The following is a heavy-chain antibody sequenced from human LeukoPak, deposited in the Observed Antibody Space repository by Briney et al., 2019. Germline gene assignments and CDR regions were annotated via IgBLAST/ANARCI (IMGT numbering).Heavy chain of an antibody. D-gene: IGHD1-26*01. CDR1: GFTFSSYW. CDR2: INSDGSTA. CDR3: VRGYSGSFLDY. J-gene: IGHJ4*02. V-gene: IGHV3-74*01. Sequence: GGSLRLSCAASGFTFSSYWMHWVRQAPGKGLVWVSRINSDGSTASYADSVKGRFTISRDNAKNTLSLQMSSLRAEDTAVYYCVRGYSGSFLDYWGQGTLVTVSS.